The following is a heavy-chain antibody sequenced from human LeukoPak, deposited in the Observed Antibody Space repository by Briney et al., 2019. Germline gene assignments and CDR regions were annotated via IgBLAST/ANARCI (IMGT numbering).Heavy chain of an antibody. CDR3: ARAASYYDILTGYYAKYFDY. D-gene: IGHD3-9*01. CDR2: IYYSGSI. V-gene: IGHV4-59*12. Sequence: SETLSLTCSVSGGSISGYYWSWIRQPPGKTLEWIGYIYYSGSINYNPSLKSRVTISVDRSKNQFSLKLSSVTAADTAVYYCARAASYYDILTGYYAKYFDYWGQGTLVTVSS. J-gene: IGHJ4*02. CDR1: GGSISGYY.